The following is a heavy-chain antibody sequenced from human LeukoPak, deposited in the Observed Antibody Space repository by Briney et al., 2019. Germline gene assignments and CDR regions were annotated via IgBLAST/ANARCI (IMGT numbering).Heavy chain of an antibody. D-gene: IGHD1-26*01. V-gene: IGHV1-69*01. J-gene: IGHJ4*02. Sequence: GSPVKASCKASGGTFSSYAISWVRQAPGQGLEWMGGIIPIFGTANYAQKFQGRVTITADESTSTAYMELSSLRSEDTAVYYCARDREGRDYFDYWGQGTLVTVSS. CDR3: ARDREGRDYFDY. CDR1: GGTFSSYA. CDR2: IIPIFGTA.